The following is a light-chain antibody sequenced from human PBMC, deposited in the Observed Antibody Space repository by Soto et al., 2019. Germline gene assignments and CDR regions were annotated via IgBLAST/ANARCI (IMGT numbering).Light chain of an antibody. CDR2: WAS. V-gene: IGKV4-1*01. CDR1: QSVLYSSNNKNY. J-gene: IGKJ4*01. Sequence: DIVMTQSPDSLALSLGERATINCKSSQSVLYSSNNKNYLAWYQQTKGQTPKMLSYWASTRESGVPDRFSGSGSGTDFALTISRLQAEDVEVYYCQQCYSNPLTFGGGTKVDIK. CDR3: QQCYSNPLT.